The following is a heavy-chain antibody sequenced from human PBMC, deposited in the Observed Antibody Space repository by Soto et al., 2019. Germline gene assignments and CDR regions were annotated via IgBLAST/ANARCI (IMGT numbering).Heavy chain of an antibody. J-gene: IGHJ4*02. CDR3: SRAPFDSSGYFAH. CDR2: ISYDETNE. Sequence: PGGSLRLSCAASGFTFSRYSMHWVRQAPGKGLEWVAAISYDETNESYADSVKGRFTISRDISKNTMFLQMNSLRPEDTAVYFCSRAPFDSSGYFAHWGQGTLVTVSS. D-gene: IGHD3-22*01. CDR1: GFTFSRYS. V-gene: IGHV3-30-3*01.